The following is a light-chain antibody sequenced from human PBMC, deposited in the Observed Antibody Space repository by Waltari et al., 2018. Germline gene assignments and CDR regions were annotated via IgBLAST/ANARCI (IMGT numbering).Light chain of an antibody. CDR3: QDYGSSGT. V-gene: IGKV3-20*01. Sequence: EIVLTQSPGTLSLSPGERATLSCRASQSVNSNYLAWFQQKPGQAPSLLIYDASTRATGIPDTFSGSGSGTDFTLTISRLEPEDFAVYYCQDYGSSGTFGQGTKLEIK. CDR2: DAS. CDR1: QSVNSNY. J-gene: IGKJ2*01.